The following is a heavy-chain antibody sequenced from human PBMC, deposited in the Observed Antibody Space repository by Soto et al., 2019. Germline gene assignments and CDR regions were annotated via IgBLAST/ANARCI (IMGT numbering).Heavy chain of an antibody. J-gene: IGHJ4*02. CDR1: GFTFNSYS. CDR3: ARDGGVDATLANYFDY. D-gene: IGHD2-15*01. V-gene: IGHV3-21*01. Sequence: PGGSLRLSGAASGFTFNSYSMNWVRQATGKGLEWVSSMSRSSRYIYYADSVKGRFTISRDNAKNSVYLQMNSLRAEETAVYYCARDGGVDATLANYFDYWGQGTLVTVSS. CDR2: MSRSSRYI.